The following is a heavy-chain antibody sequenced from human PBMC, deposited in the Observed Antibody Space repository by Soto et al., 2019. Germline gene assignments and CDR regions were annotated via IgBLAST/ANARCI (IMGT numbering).Heavy chain of an antibody. CDR2: IIPIFGTA. V-gene: IGHV1-69*13. D-gene: IGHD3-22*01. Sequence: SVKVSCKASGGTFSSYAISWVRQAPGQGLEWMGGIIPIFGTANYAQKFQGRVTITADESTSTAYMELSSLRSEDTAVYYCARDPNYYDSSGSHDAFDIWGQGTMVT. CDR3: ARDPNYYDSSGSHDAFDI. CDR1: GGTFSSYA. J-gene: IGHJ3*02.